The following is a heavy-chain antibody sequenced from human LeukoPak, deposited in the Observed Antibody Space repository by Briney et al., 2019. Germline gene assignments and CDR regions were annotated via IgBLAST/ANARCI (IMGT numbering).Heavy chain of an antibody. CDR3: ARDLEEMATITLDY. CDR2: IIPILGIA. CDR1: GGTFSSYA. J-gene: IGHJ4*02. V-gene: IGHV1-69*10. Sequence: PWASVKVSCKASGGTFSSYAISWVRQAPGQGLEWMGGIIPILGIANYAQKFQGRVTITADKSTSTAYMELSSLRSEDTAVYYCARDLEEMATITLDYWGQGTLVTVSS. D-gene: IGHD5-24*01.